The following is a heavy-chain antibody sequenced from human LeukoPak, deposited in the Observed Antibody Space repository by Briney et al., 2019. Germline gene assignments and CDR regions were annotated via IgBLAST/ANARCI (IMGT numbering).Heavy chain of an antibody. D-gene: IGHD5-18*01. Sequence: GGSLRLSCAASGFTFSSYEMNWVRQAPGKGLEWASYISSSGSTIYYADSVKGRFTISRDNAKNSLYLQMNSLRAEDTAVYYCARDNVDTAMVFYGMDVWGQGTTVTVSS. V-gene: IGHV3-48*03. CDR2: ISSSGSTI. CDR3: ARDNVDTAMVFYGMDV. J-gene: IGHJ6*02. CDR1: GFTFSSYE.